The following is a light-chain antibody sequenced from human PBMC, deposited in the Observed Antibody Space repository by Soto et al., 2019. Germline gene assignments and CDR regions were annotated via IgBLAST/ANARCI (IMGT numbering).Light chain of an antibody. CDR1: QSVSSN. V-gene: IGKV3-15*01. CDR2: GAS. CDR3: QQYDVWPALP. Sequence: ETALTQSPATLSVSPGERATLPCRASQSVSSNLAWYQQRPGQAPRLLIYGASTRASGVPDRFSGSGSGKEFILTISILYSEDSAVYCRQQYDVWPALPFGRGTKVDIK. J-gene: IGKJ1*01.